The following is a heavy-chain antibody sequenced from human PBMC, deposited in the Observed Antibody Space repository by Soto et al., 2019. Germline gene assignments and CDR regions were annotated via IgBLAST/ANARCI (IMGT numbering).Heavy chain of an antibody. Sequence: PGGSLRLSCAASGFTFSSYGMHWVRQAPGKGLEWVAVISYDGSNKYYADSVKGRFTISRDNSKNTLYLQMNSLRAEDTAVYYCAKDGFWGSWPGIAVAGSWYDVFDIWGQGTMVTVSS. CDR2: ISYDGSNK. D-gene: IGHD6-19*01. J-gene: IGHJ3*02. V-gene: IGHV3-30*18. CDR3: AKDGFWGSWPGIAVAGSWYDVFDI. CDR1: GFTFSSYG.